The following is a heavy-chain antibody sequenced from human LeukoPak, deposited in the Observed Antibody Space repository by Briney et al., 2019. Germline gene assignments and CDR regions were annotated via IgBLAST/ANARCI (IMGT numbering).Heavy chain of an antibody. CDR1: GGSISSYY. CDR2: IYTSGST. D-gene: IGHD2-2*01. J-gene: IGHJ4*02. V-gene: IGHV4-4*07. CDR3: ARTSTESYIVTDAMPDYYFDY. Sequence: MTSETLSLTCTGAGGSISSYYWSWIRQPAGKGLECIGRIYTSGSTNYNPSLKSRVTMSVDTSMNQFSLKLSSVTAADTAVYYCARTSTESYIVTDAMPDYYFDYWGQGTLVTV.